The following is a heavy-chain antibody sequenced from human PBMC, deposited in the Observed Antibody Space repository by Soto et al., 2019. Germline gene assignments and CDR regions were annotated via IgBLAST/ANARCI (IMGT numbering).Heavy chain of an antibody. CDR3: VRDSTYCGGDCDTGWAFDY. CDR1: RFRFGDYW. V-gene: IGHV3-7*03. CDR2: IKQLASVSQYGSET. J-gene: IGHJ4*02. D-gene: IGHD2-21*02. Sequence: EVQLVESGGGLVQPGGSLRLSCAASRFRFGDYWMGWVRQAPGKGLEWVANIKQLASVSQYGSETYYVDSVRGRFTISRDNAKGSLQLQMNSLRSEDTAVYYCVRDSTYCGGDCDTGWAFDYWGQGILVTVSS.